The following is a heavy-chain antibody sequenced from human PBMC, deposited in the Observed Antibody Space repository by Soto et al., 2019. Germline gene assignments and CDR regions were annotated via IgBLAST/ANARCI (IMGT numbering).Heavy chain of an antibody. V-gene: IGHV4-31*03. CDR1: GGSVSSGAYY. CDR2: IYYSGST. D-gene: IGHD5-12*01. Sequence: SETLSLTCTVSGGSVSSGAYYWTWIRQRPGKGLEWIGYIYYSGSTYYSPSLKSRLSISLDTSKNQFPLRLSSVTAADTAMYYCARARLRAVYAFDIWGQGTMVTVSS. CDR3: ARARLRAVYAFDI. J-gene: IGHJ3*02.